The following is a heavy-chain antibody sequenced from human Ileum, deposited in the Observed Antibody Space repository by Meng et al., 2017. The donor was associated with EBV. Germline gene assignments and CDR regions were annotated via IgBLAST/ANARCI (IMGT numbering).Heavy chain of an antibody. CDR1: GFTFSDYY. V-gene: IGHV3-11*01. D-gene: IGHD3-22*01. CDR3: ARDTSYYDSSGYCDY. Sequence: QGQLVGSGGGLFKPEGSLRLPCAASGFTFSDYYMSWIRQAPGKGLEWVSYISSSGSTIYYADSVKGRFTISRDNAKNSLYLQMNSLRAEDTAVYYCARDTSYYDSSGYCDYWGQGTLVTVSS. CDR2: ISSSGSTI. J-gene: IGHJ4*02.